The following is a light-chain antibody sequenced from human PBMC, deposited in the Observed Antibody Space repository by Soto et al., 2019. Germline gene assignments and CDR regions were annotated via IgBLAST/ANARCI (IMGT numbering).Light chain of an antibody. V-gene: IGKV3-11*01. Sequence: DIVLTQSPATLSLSPGERATLACRASQTIYTYLDWYQQKPGQAPRLLIHDASFRATGIAARFSGSGSGTDFTLTISSLEPDDFAVYYCQKRYNWPVTFGGGTKVEIK. CDR1: QTIYTY. J-gene: IGKJ4*01. CDR2: DAS. CDR3: QKRYNWPVT.